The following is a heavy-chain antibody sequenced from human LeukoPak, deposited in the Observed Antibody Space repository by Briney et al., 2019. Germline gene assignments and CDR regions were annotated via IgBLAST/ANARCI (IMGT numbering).Heavy chain of an antibody. V-gene: IGHV1-46*01. D-gene: IGHD3-3*01. CDR1: GYTFTSYY. CDR2: INPSGGST. J-gene: IGHJ4*02. Sequence: GASVKVSCKASGYTFTSYYMHWVRQAPGQGLEWMGIINPSGGSTSYAQKFQGRVTMTRDTSISTAYMELSRLRSDDTAVYYCARDNALYDFWSGYLYYFDYWGQGTLVTVSS. CDR3: ARDNALYDFWSGYLYYFDY.